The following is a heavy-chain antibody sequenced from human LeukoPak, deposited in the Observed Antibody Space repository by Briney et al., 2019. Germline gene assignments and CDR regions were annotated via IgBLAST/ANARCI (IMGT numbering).Heavy chain of an antibody. Sequence: SGPTLVNPTQTLALTFTFSGFSRSTSGMGVSWIRQAPVKALERLAFIDWDDDKYYSTSLKTRLTISKDTYKHEVVPTLTKMDPVDTATYYCARIPYRDSSGHYMYYFDYWGQGTLVTVSS. CDR1: GFSRSTSGMG. D-gene: IGHD3-22*01. CDR2: IDWDDDK. CDR3: ARIPYRDSSGHYMYYFDY. J-gene: IGHJ4*02. V-gene: IGHV2-70*01.